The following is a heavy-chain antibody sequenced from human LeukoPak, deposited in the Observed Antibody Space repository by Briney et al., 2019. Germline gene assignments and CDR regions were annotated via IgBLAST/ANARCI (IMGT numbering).Heavy chain of an antibody. J-gene: IGHJ6*04. D-gene: IGHD3-10*01. CDR1: GYTFTSYG. V-gene: IGHV1-8*02. CDR3: ARDPYYGSGRYRYGMDV. Sequence: ASVEVSCKASGYTFTSYGISWVRQATGQGLEWMGWMNPNTGDTGYAQKFQGRVTLTRNTSISTAYMELSSLRSEDTAVYYCARDPYYGSGRYRYGMDVWGKGTTVTISS. CDR2: MNPNTGDT.